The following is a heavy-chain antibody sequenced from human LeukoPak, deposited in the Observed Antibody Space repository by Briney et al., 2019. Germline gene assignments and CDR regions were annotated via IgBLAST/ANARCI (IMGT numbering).Heavy chain of an antibody. Sequence: PSETLSLTCTVSGCSISSHYWSWIRQPPGKGLEWIGYIPYTGSTTSNPSSKSGVTISVDTSKNQFSLKLSSVTAADTAVDYCARVTLECNDVTWFDPWGQGTLVTVSS. V-gene: IGHV4-59*11. CDR3: ARVTLECNDVTWFDP. D-gene: IGHD3-3*01. CDR2: IPYTGST. J-gene: IGHJ5*02. CDR1: GCSISSHY.